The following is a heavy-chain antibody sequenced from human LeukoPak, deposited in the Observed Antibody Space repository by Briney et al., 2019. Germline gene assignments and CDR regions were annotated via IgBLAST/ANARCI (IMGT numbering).Heavy chain of an antibody. CDR2: IIPIFGTA. D-gene: IGHD4-23*01. CDR1: GGTFSIYA. CDR3: ARGSRAYGGFDY. V-gene: IGHV1-69*13. J-gene: IGHJ4*02. Sequence: GASVTVSFTASGGTFSIYAISWVRQAPGQGLEWMGGIIPIFGTANYAQKFQGRVTITADESTSTVYMELSSLRSEDTAVYYCARGSRAYGGFDYWGQGTLVTVSS.